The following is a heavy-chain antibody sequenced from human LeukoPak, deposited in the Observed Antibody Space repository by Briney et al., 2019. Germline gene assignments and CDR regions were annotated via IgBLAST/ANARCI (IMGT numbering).Heavy chain of an antibody. CDR1: GFTFSNHG. J-gene: IGHJ4*02. CDR3: AKDRFYDFDY. V-gene: IGHV3-30*02. CDR2: IGHDGDNE. D-gene: IGHD3-16*01. Sequence: GGSLRLSCIASGFTFSNHGMHWVRQAPGKGLEWVTFIGHDGDNEQYAQSVRGRFTISRDKSKNTVYLQMNSLRAEDTAVYYCAKDRFYDFDYWGQGTLVTVSS.